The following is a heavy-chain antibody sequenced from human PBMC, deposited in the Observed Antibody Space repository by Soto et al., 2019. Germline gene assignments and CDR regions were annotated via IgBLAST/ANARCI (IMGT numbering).Heavy chain of an antibody. J-gene: IGHJ3*02. CDR2: IYYSGST. CDR3: ARLGRDMQWLTTADAFDI. D-gene: IGHD6-19*01. CDR1: GGSIRNGDYY. V-gene: IGHV4-39*01. Sequence: PSETLSLTCTLSGGSIRNGDYYWGWIRQPPGKGLEWIGSIYYSGSTYYNPSLKSRVTISVDTSTNQFSLKLSSVTAADTAVYYCARLGRDMQWLTTADAFDIWGQGTMVTVSS.